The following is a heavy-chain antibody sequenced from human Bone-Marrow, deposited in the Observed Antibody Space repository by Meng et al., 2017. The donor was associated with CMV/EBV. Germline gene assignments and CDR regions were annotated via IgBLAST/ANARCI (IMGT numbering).Heavy chain of an antibody. J-gene: IGHJ4*02. CDR1: GGSFSGYY. D-gene: IGHD1-26*01. Sequence: SEPLSLTCAVYGGSFSGYYWSWIRQPPGKGLEWIGEINHSGSTNYNPSLKSRVTISVDTSKNQFSLKLSSVTAADTAVYYCARIVGATRDFDYWGQGTLVTVSS. CDR2: INHSGST. CDR3: ARIVGATRDFDY. V-gene: IGHV4-34*01.